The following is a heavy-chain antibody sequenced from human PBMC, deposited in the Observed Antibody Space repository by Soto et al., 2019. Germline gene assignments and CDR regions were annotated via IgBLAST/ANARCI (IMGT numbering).Heavy chain of an antibody. CDR3: TRGPPRVQWFDP. V-gene: IGHV4-61*08. Sequence: SETLSLTCTVSGGSISSGGYYWSWIRQHPGKGLEWIGHIYFTGSTNYNPSLKSRVTMSLDTSRNQFSLKLSSVTAADTAVYYCTRGPPRVQWFDPWGLGTLVTVSS. CDR1: GGSISSGGYY. J-gene: IGHJ5*02. CDR2: IYFTGST.